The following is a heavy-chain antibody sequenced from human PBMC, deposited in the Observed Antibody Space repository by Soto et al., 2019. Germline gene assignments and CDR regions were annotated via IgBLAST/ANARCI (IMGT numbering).Heavy chain of an antibody. CDR1: GGSISSGGYY. J-gene: IGHJ4*02. CDR3: ARAPEYGGNHPDY. Sequence: SETLSLTCTVSGGSISSGGYYWSWIRQHPGKGLEWIGYIYYSGGTYYNPSLKSRVTISVDTSKNHFSLKLSSVTAADTAVYYCARAPEYGGNHPDYWGQGTLVTVSS. CDR2: IYYSGGT. D-gene: IGHD2-15*01. V-gene: IGHV4-30-4*08.